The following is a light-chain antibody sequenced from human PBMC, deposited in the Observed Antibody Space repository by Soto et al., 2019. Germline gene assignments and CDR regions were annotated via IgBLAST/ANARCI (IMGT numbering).Light chain of an antibody. V-gene: IGKV4-1*01. CDR3: QQYHTPPWT. CDR2: WAS. Sequence: DIVMTQSPDSLAVSLGERATINCKSSQSVLYSSNNKYYLAWYQQRPGQPPKSLIFWASTRESGVPDRFSGSGSGTDFTLTISSLQAEDVAVYYCQQYHTPPWTFGQGTKVEIK. CDR1: QSVLYSSNNKYY. J-gene: IGKJ1*01.